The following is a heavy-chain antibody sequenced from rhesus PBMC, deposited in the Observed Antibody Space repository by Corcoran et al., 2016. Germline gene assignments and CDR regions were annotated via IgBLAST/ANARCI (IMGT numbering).Heavy chain of an antibody. Sequence: QVQLQESGPGLVKPSQTLSLTCAISGDSVSSNSATWNWIRQSPSRGLEWLGRTYYRSTWYNDYAQAGQNRISINPDTSKNQFSLQLNSVTPEDMAVYYCAREANTFDYWGQGVLVTVSS. CDR2: TYYRSTWYN. CDR3: AREANTFDY. CDR1: GDSVSSNSAT. V-gene: IGHV6-1*01. D-gene: IGHD1-38*01. J-gene: IGHJ4*01.